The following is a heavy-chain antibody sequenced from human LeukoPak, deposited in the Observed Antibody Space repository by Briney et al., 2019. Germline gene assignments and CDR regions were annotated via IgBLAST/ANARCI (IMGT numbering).Heavy chain of an antibody. CDR1: GFTFSSYA. V-gene: IGHV3-64D*06. J-gene: IGHJ4*02. Sequence: GGSLRLSCSASGFTFSSYAMHWVRQAPGKGMEYVSAISSNGGSTYYADSVKGRFTISRDNSKNKLYLQMSSLRAEDSAVYYCASRSYYLDNWGQGTLVTVSS. CDR3: ASRSYYLDN. D-gene: IGHD3-10*01. CDR2: ISSNGGST.